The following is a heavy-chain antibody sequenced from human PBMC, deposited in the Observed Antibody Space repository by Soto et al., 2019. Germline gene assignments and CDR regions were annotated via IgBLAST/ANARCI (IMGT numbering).Heavy chain of an antibody. V-gene: IGHV4-59*01. D-gene: IGHD3-22*01. CDR2: IYYSGST. J-gene: IGHJ5*02. CDR3: ASRPYYDSSGYLGP. CDR1: GGSISTYY. Sequence: PSETLSLTCTVSGGSISTYYWSWIRQPPGKGLEWIGYIYYSGSTNYNPSLKSRVTISVDTSKNQFSLKLSSVTAADTAVYYCASRPYYDSSGYLGPWGQGTLVTVSS.